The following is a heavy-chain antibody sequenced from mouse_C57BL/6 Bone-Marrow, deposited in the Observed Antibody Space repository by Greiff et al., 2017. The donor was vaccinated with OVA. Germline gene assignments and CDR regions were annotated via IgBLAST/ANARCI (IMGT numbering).Heavy chain of an antibody. V-gene: IGHV5-17*01. CDR2: ISSGSSTI. CDR1: GFTFSDYG. Sequence: EVMLVESGGGLVKPGGSLKLSCAASGFTFSDYGMHWVRQAPEKGLEWVAYISSGSSTIYYADTVKGRFTISRDNAKNTLFLQMTSLRSEDTAMYYCARAPYYGSSWGAMDYWGQGTSVTVSS. D-gene: IGHD1-1*01. CDR3: ARAPYYGSSWGAMDY. J-gene: IGHJ4*01.